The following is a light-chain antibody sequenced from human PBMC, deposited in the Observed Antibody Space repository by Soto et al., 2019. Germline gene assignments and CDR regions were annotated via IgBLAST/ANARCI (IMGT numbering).Light chain of an antibody. CDR1: QSISSW. CDR3: QHYNSYPEA. J-gene: IGKJ1*01. CDR2: KAS. Sequence: TQSPSTLSASVGSRVTITWRDSQSISSWLAWYQQKPGKAPKLLIYKASTLKSGVPSRFSGSGAGTDFTRPISSLQPDDFETYYCQHYNSYPEAFGQGTKVDIK. V-gene: IGKV1-5*03.